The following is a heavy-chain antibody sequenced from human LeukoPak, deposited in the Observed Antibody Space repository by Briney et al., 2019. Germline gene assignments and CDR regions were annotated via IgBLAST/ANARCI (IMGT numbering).Heavy chain of an antibody. CDR2: IYSGGTT. Sequence: GGSLRLSCAASGFTVSSNYMSWVRQAPGKGLEWVSVIYSGGTTYYADSVKGRFTISRDNSKNTLYLQMNSLGAEDTAVYHCVKSAGKDGYRDVFDIWGQGTVVTVSS. J-gene: IGHJ3*02. V-gene: IGHV3-53*01. CDR3: VKSAGKDGYRDVFDI. D-gene: IGHD5-24*01. CDR1: GFTVSSNY.